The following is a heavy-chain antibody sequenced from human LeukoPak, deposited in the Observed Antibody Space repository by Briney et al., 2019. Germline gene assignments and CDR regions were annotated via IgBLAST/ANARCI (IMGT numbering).Heavy chain of an antibody. D-gene: IGHD3-22*01. CDR2: IYYSGST. J-gene: IGHJ4*02. Sequence: SETLSLTCTVSGGSISRYYWSWIRQPPGKGLEWIGYIYYSGSTNYNPSLKSRVTISVDTSKNQFSLKLSSVTAADTAVYYCARGAYYYDSSGYFFDYWGQGTLVTVSS. V-gene: IGHV4-59*01. CDR3: ARGAYYYDSSGYFFDY. CDR1: GGSISRYY.